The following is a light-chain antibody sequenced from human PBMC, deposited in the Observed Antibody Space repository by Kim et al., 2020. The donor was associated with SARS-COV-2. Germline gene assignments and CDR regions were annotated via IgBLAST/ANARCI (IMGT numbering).Light chain of an antibody. CDR1: YIGTKS. J-gene: IGLJ3*02. CDR2: LDS. V-gene: IGLV3-21*04. CDR3: QVWDSSSDSPV. Sequence: SYELTQPPSVSVAPGETARIACGGNYIGTKSVYWYQHKPGQAPVLIVYLDSDRPSGIPERFSDSISGHTATLTIRRVEAGDEADYLCQVWDSSSDSPVF.